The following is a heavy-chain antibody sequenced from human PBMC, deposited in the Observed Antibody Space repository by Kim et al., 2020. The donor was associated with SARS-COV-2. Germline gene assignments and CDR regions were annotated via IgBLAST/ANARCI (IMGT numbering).Heavy chain of an antibody. V-gene: IGHV3-74*01. D-gene: IGHD2-15*01. Sequence: GGSLRLSCVVSGFTLSSHWMHWVRQVPGKGLAWFSRLSTDGSSTAYAASVKGRFSISRDNAKNTLYLQMNSLRAEDTAVYYCARGWAFDIWGQGTMVTVSS. CDR3: ARGWAFDI. CDR2: LSTDGSST. CDR1: GFTLSSHW. J-gene: IGHJ3*02.